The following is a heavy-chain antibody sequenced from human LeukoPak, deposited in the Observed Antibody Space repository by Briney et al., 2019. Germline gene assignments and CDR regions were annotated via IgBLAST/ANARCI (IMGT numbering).Heavy chain of an antibody. J-gene: IGHJ4*02. V-gene: IGHV1-46*03. Sequence: ASVKVSCKASGYTFTSYYMHWVRQDPGQGLKWMGIINPSVGSTSYAQKFQGRVTMTRTTSTSTVYMELSSLRSEYTAVYYCARGAPKLYYDSSGYYYFDYWGQGTLVTVSS. CDR2: INPSVGST. CDR3: ARGAPKLYYDSSGYYYFDY. CDR1: GYTFTSYY. D-gene: IGHD3-22*01.